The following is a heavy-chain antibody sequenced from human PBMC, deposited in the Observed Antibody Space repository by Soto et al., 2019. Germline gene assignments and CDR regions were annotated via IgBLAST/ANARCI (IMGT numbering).Heavy chain of an antibody. CDR2: IYWDDEK. CDR3: AHRLIGQDIDWGFHS. V-gene: IGHV2-5*02. CDR1: GFSLSTSGVT. J-gene: IGHJ4*02. D-gene: IGHD3-16*01. Sequence: QITLKESGPTLVKPTQTLTLTCTFSGFSLSTSGVTVGWIRQPPGKALEWLGHIYWDDEKRYSPSLMSRLTITKDTSKDQVVLTLSNMAPVDTAIYYCAHRLIGQDIDWGFHSWGQGTLVTVSS.